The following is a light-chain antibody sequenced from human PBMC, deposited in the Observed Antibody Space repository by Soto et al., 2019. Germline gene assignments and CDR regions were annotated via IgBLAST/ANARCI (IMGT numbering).Light chain of an antibody. CDR2: DAS. Sequence: EIGLTQSPATLSLSPGERATLSCRASQSVSSYLAWYQQKPGQAPRLLIYDASNTATGLQPRLSGSGSGTDFTLTISSLEPEDFAVYYCQQRSNWTRTFGGGTKVDIK. J-gene: IGKJ4*01. CDR1: QSVSSY. V-gene: IGKV3-11*01. CDR3: QQRSNWTRT.